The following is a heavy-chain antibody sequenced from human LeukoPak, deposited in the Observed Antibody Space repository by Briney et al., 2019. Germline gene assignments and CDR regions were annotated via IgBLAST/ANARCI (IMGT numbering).Heavy chain of an antibody. J-gene: IGHJ4*02. CDR1: GGSISSYY. D-gene: IGHD3-10*01. CDR3: AREVGPSYFDF. CDR2: IYYSGST. Sequence: SETLSLTCTVSGGSISSYYWSWIRQPPGKGLEWIGYIYYSGSTNYNPSLKSRVTISVDTSKNQFSLKLRSVTAADTAMYYCAREVGPSYFDFWGQGTLVSVSS. V-gene: IGHV4-59*12.